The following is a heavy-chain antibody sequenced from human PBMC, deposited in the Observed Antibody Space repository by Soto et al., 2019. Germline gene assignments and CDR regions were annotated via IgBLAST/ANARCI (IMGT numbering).Heavy chain of an antibody. J-gene: IGHJ4*01. D-gene: IGHD3-10*01. CDR2: LKEDTSEA. CDR1: VFVFRVYW. CDR3: ARWGRQWFGGTLSYYFDF. V-gene: IGHV3-7*01. Sequence: GRSLRLSCAASVFVFRVYWMSLVRQAPGKGLEWVANLKEDTSEANYVDSVKGRFAVSREKDTNSLSLQLNSLTPEDTAVYYCARWGRQWFGGTLSYYFDFWGHGTLVNVSS.